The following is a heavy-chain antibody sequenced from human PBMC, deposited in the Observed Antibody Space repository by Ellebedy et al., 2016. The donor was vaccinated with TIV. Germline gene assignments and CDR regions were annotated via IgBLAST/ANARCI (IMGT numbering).Heavy chain of an antibody. Sequence: GESLKISCAASGFTFSSYDMHWVRQGTGKGLEWVSAFGAVGDTYYLDSVKGRFTISRENAKNSLYLQMNSLRAGDTAVYYCARFSTFYYGMDVWGQGTTVTVSS. CDR1: GFTFSSYD. CDR2: FGAVGDT. D-gene: IGHD2/OR15-2a*01. V-gene: IGHV3-13*01. CDR3: ARFSTFYYGMDV. J-gene: IGHJ6*02.